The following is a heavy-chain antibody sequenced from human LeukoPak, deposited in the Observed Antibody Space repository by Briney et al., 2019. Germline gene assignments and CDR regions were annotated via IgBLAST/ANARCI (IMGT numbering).Heavy chain of an antibody. CDR1: GFTFDDYG. CDR3: ARDLGYDFWSGSEYAFDI. V-gene: IGHV3-20*04. J-gene: IGHJ3*02. Sequence: GGSLRLSCAASGFTFDDYGMSWVRQAPGKGLEWVSGINWNGGSTGYADSVKGRFTISRDNAKNSLYLQMNSLRAEDTALYYCARDLGYDFWSGSEYAFDIWGQGTMVTVSS. D-gene: IGHD3-3*01. CDR2: INWNGGST.